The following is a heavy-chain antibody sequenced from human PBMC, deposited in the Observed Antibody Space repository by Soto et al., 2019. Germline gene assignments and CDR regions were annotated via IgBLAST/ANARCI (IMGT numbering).Heavy chain of an antibody. Sequence: QVQLQESGPGLVKPSETLSLTCTVSGGSISTYYWNWIRQSAGKGLEWIGRVYISGSTNYHPTLKSRVAMSVDTSNHHFSLKVTSVTAADTAAYYSARGGRDGFDIWGQGTMVTISS. V-gene: IGHV4-4*07. CDR3: ARGGRDGFDI. CDR1: GGSISTYY. CDR2: VYISGST. J-gene: IGHJ3*02.